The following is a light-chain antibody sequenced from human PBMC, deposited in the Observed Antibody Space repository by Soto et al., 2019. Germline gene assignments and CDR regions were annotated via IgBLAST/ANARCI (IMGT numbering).Light chain of an antibody. CDR2: ANI. CDR1: TSNIGAGFE. J-gene: IGLJ3*02. V-gene: IGLV1-40*01. Sequence: QSVLTQPPSVSGTPGQRVTISCSGSTSNIGAGFEVHWYQQLPGIAPKLLIYANIHRPSGVPDRFSGSKSGTSASLAITGLRAEEEADYYCQSYDSSLSVLVFGGGTKVTVL. CDR3: QSYDSSLSVLV.